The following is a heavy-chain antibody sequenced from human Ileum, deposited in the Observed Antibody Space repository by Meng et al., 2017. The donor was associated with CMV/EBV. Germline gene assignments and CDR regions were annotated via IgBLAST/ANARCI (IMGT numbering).Heavy chain of an antibody. V-gene: IGHV3-9*01. CDR2: ISWNSGSI. J-gene: IGHJ6*02. Sequence: SLKISCAASGFTFDDYAMHWVRQAPGKGLEWVSVISWNSGSIGYADSVKGRFTISRDNAKNSLYLQMNSLRAEDTALYYCAKGSRHLVVVPAASSYYYGMDVWGQGTTVTVSS. CDR1: GFTFDDYA. D-gene: IGHD2-2*01. CDR3: AKGSRHLVVVPAASSYYYGMDV.